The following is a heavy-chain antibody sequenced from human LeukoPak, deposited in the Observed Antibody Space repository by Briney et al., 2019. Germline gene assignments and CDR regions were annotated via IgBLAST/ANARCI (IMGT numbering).Heavy chain of an antibody. CDR1: GFTFSDYY. Sequence: PGGSLSLSCAASGFTFSDYYMSWIRQAPGKGLEWVSYISSSGSTIYYADSVKGRFTISRDNAKNSLYLQMNSLRAEDTAVYYCARDYYYDSSGYLGYWGQGTLVTVSS. V-gene: IGHV3-11*01. CDR2: ISSSGSTI. J-gene: IGHJ4*02. D-gene: IGHD3-22*01. CDR3: ARDYYYDSSGYLGY.